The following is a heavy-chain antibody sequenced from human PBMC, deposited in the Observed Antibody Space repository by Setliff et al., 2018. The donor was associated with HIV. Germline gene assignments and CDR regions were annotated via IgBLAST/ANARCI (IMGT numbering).Heavy chain of an antibody. V-gene: IGHV3-74*01. CDR2: INSDGSST. J-gene: IGHJ2*01. D-gene: IGHD2-15*01. CDR1: GFTFSSYW. Sequence: GGSLRLSCAASGFTFSSYWMHWVRQAPGKGLVWVSRINSDGSSTSYADSVKGRFTISRDNAKNTLYLQMNSLRAEDTAVYYCARVKKDIVVVVAASNWYFDLWGRGTLVTVSS. CDR3: ARVKKDIVVVVAASNWYFDL.